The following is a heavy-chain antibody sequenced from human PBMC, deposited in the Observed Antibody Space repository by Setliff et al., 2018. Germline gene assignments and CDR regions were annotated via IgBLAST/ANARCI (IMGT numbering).Heavy chain of an antibody. J-gene: IGHJ6*03. CDR3: ARASRFGTTVWKGDYYMDV. D-gene: IGHD4-4*01. Sequence: ASVKVSCKASGYTFSSYAMGWMRQAPGQRLEWMGRISTNTGNPSYAQDFTGRLVFSLDTSVSTAYLQISSLKAEDSAVYYCARASRFGTTVWKGDYYMDVWGKGTTVTV. CDR1: GYTFSSYA. V-gene: IGHV7-4-1*02. CDR2: ISTNTGNP.